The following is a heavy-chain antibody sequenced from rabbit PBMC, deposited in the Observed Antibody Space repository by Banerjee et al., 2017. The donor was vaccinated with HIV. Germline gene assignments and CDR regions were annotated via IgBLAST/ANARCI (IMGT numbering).Heavy chain of an antibody. Sequence: QEQLEESGGGLVKPEGSLTLTCKASGFSFSDRDVTCWVRQAPGKGLEWIACINTATAKAVYASWAKGRLTISKTSSTTVTLQMTSLTGADTATYFCGRDLAGGSYFALWGQGTLVTVS. CDR3: GRDLAGGSYFAL. V-gene: IGHV1S45*01. CDR2: INTATAKA. J-gene: IGHJ4*01. CDR1: GFSFSDRDV. D-gene: IGHD8-1*01.